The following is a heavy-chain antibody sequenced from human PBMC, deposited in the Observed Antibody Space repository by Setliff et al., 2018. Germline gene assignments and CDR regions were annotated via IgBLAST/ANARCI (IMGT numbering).Heavy chain of an antibody. CDR2: IYTSWST. CDR3: ARMSGFQYIDV. D-gene: IGHD3-3*01. J-gene: IGHJ6*03. V-gene: IGHV4-61*09. Sequence: SETLSLTCTVSGGSISGTYYYWSWIRQPAGKGLEWIGQIYTSWSTNYNPSLKSRVSISVDTSKNQFSLSLTSVTAEDTAVYYCARMSGFQYIDVWDKGTTVTVSS. CDR1: GGSISGTYYY.